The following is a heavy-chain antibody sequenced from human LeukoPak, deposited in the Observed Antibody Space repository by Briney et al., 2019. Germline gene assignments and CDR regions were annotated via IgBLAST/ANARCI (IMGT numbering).Heavy chain of an antibody. V-gene: IGHV3-11*01. CDR2: ISSSGSTI. D-gene: IGHD3-9*01. CDR3: ARDLRYPLHGMDV. J-gene: IGHJ6*02. CDR1: GFTFSDYY. Sequence: PGGSLRLSCAASGFTFSDYYMSWIRQAPGKGLEWVSYISSSGSTIYYADSVKGRFTISRDNAKNSLYLQMNSLRVEDTAVYYCARDLRYPLHGMDVWGQGTTVTVSS.